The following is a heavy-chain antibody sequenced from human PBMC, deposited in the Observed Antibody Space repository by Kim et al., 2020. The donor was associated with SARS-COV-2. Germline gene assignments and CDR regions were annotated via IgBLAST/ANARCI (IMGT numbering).Heavy chain of an antibody. CDR3: ARDAVYYYGSGSYPYFDY. J-gene: IGHJ4*02. D-gene: IGHD3-10*01. V-gene: IGHV6-1*01. Sequence: KSRITINPDTSKNQFSLQLNSVTPEDTAVYYCARDAVYYYGSGSYPYFDYWGQGTLVTVSS.